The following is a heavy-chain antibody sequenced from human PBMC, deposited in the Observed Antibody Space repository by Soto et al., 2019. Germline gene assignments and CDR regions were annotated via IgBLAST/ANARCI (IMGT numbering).Heavy chain of an antibody. D-gene: IGHD3-3*01. CDR1: GYPFTGYY. Sequence: VQVSCKASGYPFTGYYMQWVRQAPGQGLEWMGWINPNSGGTNYAQKFQGWVTMTRDTSISTAYMELSRLRSDDTAVYYCARDIRVTIFGVANLYYYYYGMDVWGQGTTVTVSS. J-gene: IGHJ6*02. CDR3: ARDIRVTIFGVANLYYYYYGMDV. CDR2: INPNSGGT. V-gene: IGHV1-2*04.